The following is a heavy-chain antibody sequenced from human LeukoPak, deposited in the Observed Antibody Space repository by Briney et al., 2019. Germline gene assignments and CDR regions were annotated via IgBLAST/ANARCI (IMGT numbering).Heavy chain of an antibody. J-gene: IGHJ4*02. Sequence: GGSLRLSCAASGFTFSTYGMSWVRQAPGKGLEWVSTISGSGGSTYYADSVKGRFTISRDNSKNTLYLQMNSLRAEDTAVYYCATIRNSWYVPEFDYWGQGTLVTVSS. CDR1: GFTFSTYG. V-gene: IGHV3-23*01. CDR2: ISGSGGST. CDR3: ATIRNSWYVPEFDY. D-gene: IGHD6-13*01.